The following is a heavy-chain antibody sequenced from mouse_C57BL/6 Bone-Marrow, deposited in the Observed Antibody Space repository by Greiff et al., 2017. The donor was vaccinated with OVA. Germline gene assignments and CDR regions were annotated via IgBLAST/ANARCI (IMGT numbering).Heavy chain of an antibody. Sequence: VQLQQSGAELVRPGASVKLSCTASGFNIKDDYMHWVKQRPEQGLEWIGWIDPENGDTEYASKFQGKATITADTSSNTAYLQLSSLTSEDTAVYYCTGDGNYGDFYAMDYWGQGTSVTVSS. J-gene: IGHJ4*01. D-gene: IGHD2-1*01. CDR1: GFNIKDDY. CDR2: IDPENGDT. CDR3: TGDGNYGDFYAMDY. V-gene: IGHV14-4*01.